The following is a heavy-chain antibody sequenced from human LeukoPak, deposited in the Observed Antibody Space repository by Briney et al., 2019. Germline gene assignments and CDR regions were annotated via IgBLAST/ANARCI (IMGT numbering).Heavy chain of an antibody. CDR1: GFTFSSYS. CDR2: ISSDGSKK. Sequence: PPGRSLRLSCAASGFTFSSYSIHWVRQAPGKGLEWVAVISSDGSKKYNADSVKGRFTISRDNSKNTVYLQMNNLGTEDTAVYYRARGGSEVPHGYWGQGTLVTVSS. J-gene: IGHJ4*02. V-gene: IGHV3-30-3*01. CDR3: ARGGSEVPHGY. D-gene: IGHD1-26*01.